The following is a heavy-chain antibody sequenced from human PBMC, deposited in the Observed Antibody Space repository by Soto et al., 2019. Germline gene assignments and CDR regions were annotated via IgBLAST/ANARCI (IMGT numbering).Heavy chain of an antibody. D-gene: IGHD2-15*01. CDR2: IYYSGST. CDR1: GGSISSYY. J-gene: IGHJ6*02. CDR3: ARASSGGRYCSGGSCYSHFYDYYGMYV. Sequence: SETLSLTCTVSGGSISSYYRSWIRQPPGKVLEWIGYIYYSGSTNYNPSLKSRVTISVDTSKNQFSLKLSSGTAADTAVYYCARASSGGRYCSGGSCYSHFYDYYGMYVWGQGATVTVSS. V-gene: IGHV4-59*01.